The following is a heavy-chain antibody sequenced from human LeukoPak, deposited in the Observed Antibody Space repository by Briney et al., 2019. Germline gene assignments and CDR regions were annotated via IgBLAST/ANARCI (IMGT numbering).Heavy chain of an antibody. CDR2: IFYSGST. CDR1: SGSISTSNYY. Sequence: SETLSLTCTVSSGSISTSNYYWGWVRQPPGKALEWIGNIFYSGSTYYSPSLKSRVTISVDTSKNQFSLKLRSVTAADTAVYYCARASCGGGTCYDSRGWFDPWGQGTLVTVSS. D-gene: IGHD2-15*01. CDR3: ARASCGGGTCYDSRGWFDP. J-gene: IGHJ5*02. V-gene: IGHV4-39*07.